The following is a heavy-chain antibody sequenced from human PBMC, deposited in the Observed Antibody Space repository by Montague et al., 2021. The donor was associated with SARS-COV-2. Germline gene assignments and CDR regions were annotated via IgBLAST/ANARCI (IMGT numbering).Heavy chain of an antibody. CDR3: AKEVSLSVAALDS. J-gene: IGHJ4*02. CDR1: GGSISTTNYY. D-gene: IGHD6-19*01. Sequence: SETLSLTCTVSGGSISTTNYYWAWIRQPPGKGLEWIGEILHSGTANYNPSLKSRVTISVDKSRNEFSLKLSSLTAADTAVYFCAKEVSLSVAALDSWGQGTLVTVSS. CDR2: ILHSGTA. V-gene: IGHV4-39*07.